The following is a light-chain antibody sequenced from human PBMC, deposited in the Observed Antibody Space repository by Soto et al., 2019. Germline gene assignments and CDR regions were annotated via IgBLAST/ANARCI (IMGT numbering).Light chain of an antibody. V-gene: IGLV2-14*01. CDR1: SSDVGGYNH. J-gene: IGLJ3*02. CDR3: ASRDDNLSGHWM. CDR2: EVR. Sequence: QSALTQPASVSGSPGQSITISCTGTSSDVGGYNHVSWYQQHPGKAPKLIIYEVRNRPSGVSNRLSGSKSGNTASLAISGLRSEDEADYYCASRDDNLSGHWMFGGGTKVTVL.